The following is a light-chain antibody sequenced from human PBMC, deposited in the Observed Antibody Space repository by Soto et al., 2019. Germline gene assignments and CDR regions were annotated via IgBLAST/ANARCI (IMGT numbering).Light chain of an antibody. CDR3: LQTLQLPYT. CDR2: EVS. J-gene: IGKJ2*01. CDR1: QSLQHSNGKTY. Sequence: DIVMTQTPLSLSVTPGQSASISCKSSQSLQHSNGKTYLYWYLQKPGQPPHLLINEVSNRFSGVPDRFSGSGSGTDFTLKISRVEAEDVGLYYCLQTLQLPYTFGQGTKLEIK. V-gene: IGKV2D-29*01.